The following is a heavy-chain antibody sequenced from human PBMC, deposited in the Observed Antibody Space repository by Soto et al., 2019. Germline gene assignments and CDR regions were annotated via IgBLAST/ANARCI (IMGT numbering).Heavy chain of an antibody. D-gene: IGHD3-10*01. CDR2: MYNTGST. V-gene: IGHV4-59*12. CDR3: TSKFGQLLADAFDI. J-gene: IGHJ3*02. CDR1: GCSISSYY. Sequence: SETLSLTCPVSGCSISSYYWSWIRQPPGKGLEWIGYMYNTGSTIYNPSLKSRVTISVDKSKNEFSLKMSSVTAADTAVYYCTSKFGQLLADAFDIWGQGTMVTVSS.